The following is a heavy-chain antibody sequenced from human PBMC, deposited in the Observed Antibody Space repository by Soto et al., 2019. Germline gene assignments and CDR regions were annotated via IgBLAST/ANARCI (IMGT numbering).Heavy chain of an antibody. Sequence: GGSLRLSCAASGFTFSIYAMSWVRQAPGKGLEWVSGVSSSGAGTYYADSVKGRFTISRDNSKNTLYLQLKSLRAEDTAVYYCAKDFGVDLYFYYYMDVWGKGTTVTFSS. CDR2: VSSSGAGT. D-gene: IGHD3-3*01. CDR1: GFTFSIYA. CDR3: AKDFGVDLYFYYYMDV. V-gene: IGHV3-23*01. J-gene: IGHJ6*03.